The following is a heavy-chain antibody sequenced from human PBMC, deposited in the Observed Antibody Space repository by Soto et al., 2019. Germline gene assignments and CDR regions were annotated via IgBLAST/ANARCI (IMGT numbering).Heavy chain of an antibody. V-gene: IGHV3-30*03. CDR3: ASQGADTAMSTSWIYYYYYGMDV. J-gene: IGHJ6*02. CDR1: GFTFSSYG. Sequence: SLRLSCAASGFTFSSYGMHWVRQAPGKGLEWVAVISYDGSNKYYADSVKGRFTISRDNSKNTLYLQMNSLRAEDTAVHYCASQGADTAMSTSWIYYYYYGMDVWGQGTTVTVSS. D-gene: IGHD5-18*01. CDR2: ISYDGSNK.